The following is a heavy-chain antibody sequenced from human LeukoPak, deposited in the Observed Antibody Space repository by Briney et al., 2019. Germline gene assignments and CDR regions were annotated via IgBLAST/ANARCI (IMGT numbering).Heavy chain of an antibody. Sequence: PGGSLRLSCAASGITFSSYGMHWVRQAPGKGLEWVAVIWYDGSNKYYADSVKGRFTISRDNSKNTLYLQMNSLRAEDTAVYYCARDFYYDSSGYYLDYWGQGTLVTVSS. CDR2: IWYDGSNK. CDR1: GITFSSYG. V-gene: IGHV3-33*01. J-gene: IGHJ4*02. D-gene: IGHD3-22*01. CDR3: ARDFYYDSSGYYLDY.